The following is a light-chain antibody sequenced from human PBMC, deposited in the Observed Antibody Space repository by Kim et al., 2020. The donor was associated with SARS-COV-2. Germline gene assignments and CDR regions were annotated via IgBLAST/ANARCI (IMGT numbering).Light chain of an antibody. CDR3: HQYYTAPYT. V-gene: IGKV4-1*01. Sequence: RATINCKSSQSVLYSPNNKNYVTWYQQKPGQPPKLLIYWASIRESGVPDRFSGSGSGTDFTLTISSLQAEDVAVYYCHQYYTAPYTFGQGTKLEI. CDR1: QSVLYSPNNKNY. CDR2: WAS. J-gene: IGKJ2*01.